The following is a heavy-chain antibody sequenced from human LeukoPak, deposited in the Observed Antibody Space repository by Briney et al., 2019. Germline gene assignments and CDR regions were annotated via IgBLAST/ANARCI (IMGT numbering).Heavy chain of an antibody. CDR3: TADPYYDSSGPPRWFDP. V-gene: IGHV1-58*02. D-gene: IGHD3-22*01. CDR2: IVVGSGNT. J-gene: IGHJ5*02. CDR1: GFTFTSSA. Sequence: ASVKVSCKASGFTFTSSAMQWVRQARGQRLEWIGWIVVGSGNTNYAQKFQERVTITRDMSASTAYMELSSLRSEDTAVYSCTADPYYDSSGPPRWFDPWGQGTLVTVSS.